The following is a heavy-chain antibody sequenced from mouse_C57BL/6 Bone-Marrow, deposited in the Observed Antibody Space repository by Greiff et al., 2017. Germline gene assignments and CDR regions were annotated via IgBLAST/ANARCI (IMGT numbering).Heavy chain of an antibody. CDR2: IYPSDSET. CDR1: GYTFTSYW. J-gene: IGHJ2*01. Sequence: QVQLQQPGAELVRPGSSVKLSCTASGYTFTSYWMDWVKQRPGQGLEWIGNIYPSDSETHYNQKFKDKATLTVDKSSSTAYMQLSSLTSEDSAVYYCARSFYYGNFYWGQGTTLTVSS. V-gene: IGHV1-61*01. CDR3: ARSFYYGNFY. D-gene: IGHD2-1*01.